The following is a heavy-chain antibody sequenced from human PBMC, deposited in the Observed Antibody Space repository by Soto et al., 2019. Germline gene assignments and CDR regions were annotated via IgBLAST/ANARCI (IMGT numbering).Heavy chain of an antibody. CDR1: GFTFTKYR. CDR3: VRGVVVVVGSTAENFDH. CDR2: ISYSGETK. V-gene: IGHV3-48*02. Sequence: GGSLRLSCVTSGFTFTKYRMNWVRQAPGKGLEWVSYISYSGETKYYADSLKGRYAISRDDAKNSVYLQMNSLRDEDTAFYYCVRGVVVVVGSTAENFDHWGQGTLVTASS. J-gene: IGHJ4*02. D-gene: IGHD2-15*01.